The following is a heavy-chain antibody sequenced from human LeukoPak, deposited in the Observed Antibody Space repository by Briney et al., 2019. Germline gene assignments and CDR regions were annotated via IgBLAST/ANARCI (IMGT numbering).Heavy chain of an antibody. D-gene: IGHD3-22*01. CDR2: IYYSGST. V-gene: IGHV4-59*01. Sequence: SETLSLTCTVSGGSISSYYWSWIRQPPGKGLEWIGYIYYSGSTNYNPSLKSRVTISVDTSKNQFSLKLSSVTAADTAVYYCVRGTLYYDSSGPSDYWGQGTLVTVSS. CDR3: VRGTLYYDSSGPSDY. J-gene: IGHJ4*02. CDR1: GGSISSYY.